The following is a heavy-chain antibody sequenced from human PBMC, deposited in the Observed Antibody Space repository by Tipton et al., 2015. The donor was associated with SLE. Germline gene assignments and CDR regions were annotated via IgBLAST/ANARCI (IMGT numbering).Heavy chain of an antibody. V-gene: IGHV4-59*11. Sequence: TLSLTCTVSGGSISSHYWSWIRQPPGKGLEWIGYIYYSGSTNYNPSLKSRVTISVDTSKNQFSLKLSSVTAADTAVYYCARLPYSSSWLYYYGMDVWGQGTTVTVSS. CDR3: ARLPYSSSWLYYYGMDV. D-gene: IGHD6-13*01. J-gene: IGHJ6*02. CDR1: GGSISSHY. CDR2: IYYSGST.